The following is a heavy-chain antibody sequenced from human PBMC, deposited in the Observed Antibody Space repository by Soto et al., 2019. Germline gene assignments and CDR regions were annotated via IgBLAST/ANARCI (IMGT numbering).Heavy chain of an antibody. J-gene: IGHJ4*02. CDR1: GYSFTTYW. V-gene: IGHV5-10-1*01. D-gene: IGHD2-15*01. Sequence: PGESLKISCKGSGYSFTTYWISWVRQMPGKGLEWMGRIDPTDSYTNYSPSFQGHVTISADRSISTAYLKWSSLEASDTAIYYCARGYCSGGSCAFDFWGQGTLVTVPQ. CDR3: ARGYCSGGSCAFDF. CDR2: IDPTDSYT.